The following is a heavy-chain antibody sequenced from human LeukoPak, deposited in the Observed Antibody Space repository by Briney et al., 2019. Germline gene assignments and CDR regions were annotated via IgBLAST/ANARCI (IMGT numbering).Heavy chain of an antibody. V-gene: IGHV4-61*02. CDR3: AREVEMATIY. CDR2: IYTSGST. Sequence: SQTLSLTCTVSGGSISSGSYYWSWIRQPAGKGLEWIGRIYTSGSTNYNPSLKSRVTISVDTSKDQFSLKLSSVTAADTAVYYCAREVEMATIYCGQGTLVTVSS. J-gene: IGHJ4*02. CDR1: GGSISSGSYY. D-gene: IGHD5-24*01.